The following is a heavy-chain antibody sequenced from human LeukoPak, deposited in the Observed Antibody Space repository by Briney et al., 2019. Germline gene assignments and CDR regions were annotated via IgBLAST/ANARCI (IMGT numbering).Heavy chain of an antibody. D-gene: IGHD2-8*02. Sequence: PGGSLRLSCAASGFTFYSYVMTWVRQAPGEGLEWVSAIYVTGGRIYYADSVRGRFTFSRDTAKNTVYLQMNSHRADDTAVYYCAKNAKTGEAYYDYWGQGTLVTVSS. J-gene: IGHJ4*02. V-gene: IGHV3-23*01. CDR1: GFTFYSYV. CDR3: AKNAKTGEAYYDY. CDR2: IYVTGGRI.